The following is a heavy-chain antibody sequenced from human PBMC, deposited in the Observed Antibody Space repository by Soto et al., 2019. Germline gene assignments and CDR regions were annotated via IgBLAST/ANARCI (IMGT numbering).Heavy chain of an antibody. CDR3: AKATIYYDFWSGLDYFDY. CDR1: GFTFASYA. Sequence: GGSLRLSCAASGFTFASYAMSWVRQAPGKGLKWVSGISGGGSSTHYADSVKGRFTISRDNSKNTLYLQINSLRAEDAAVYYCAKATIYYDFWSGLDYFDYWGQGTLVTVSS. CDR2: ISGGGSST. J-gene: IGHJ4*02. V-gene: IGHV3-23*01. D-gene: IGHD3-3*01.